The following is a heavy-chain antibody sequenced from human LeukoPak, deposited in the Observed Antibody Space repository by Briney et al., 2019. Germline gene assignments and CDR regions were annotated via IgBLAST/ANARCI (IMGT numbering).Heavy chain of an antibody. J-gene: IGHJ4*02. V-gene: IGHV4-39*07. CDR1: GGSISSSSYY. CDR2: IYYSGST. Sequence: SETLSLTCTVSGGSISSSSYYWGWIRQPPGKGLEWIGSIYYSGSTYYNPSLKSRVTISVDTSKNQFSLKLSSVTAADTAVYYCAREFGGSYLRYWGQGTLVTVSS. D-gene: IGHD1-26*01. CDR3: AREFGGSYLRY.